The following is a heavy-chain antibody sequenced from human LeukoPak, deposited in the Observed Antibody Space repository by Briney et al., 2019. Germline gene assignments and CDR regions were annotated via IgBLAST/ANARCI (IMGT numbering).Heavy chain of an antibody. D-gene: IGHD5-12*01. CDR3: ARGPSGYHNT. V-gene: IGHV3-64*01. CDR1: GFTFSSYA. Sequence: GGSLRLSCAASGFTFSSYAMHWVRQAPRKGLEYVSAISSNGGSTYYANSVKGRFTISRDNSKNTLYLQMNSLRAEDTAVYYCARGPSGYHNTGGQGTLVTVSS. CDR2: ISSNGGST. J-gene: IGHJ4*02.